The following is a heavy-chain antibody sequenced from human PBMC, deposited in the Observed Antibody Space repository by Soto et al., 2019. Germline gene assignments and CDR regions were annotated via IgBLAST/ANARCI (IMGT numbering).Heavy chain of an antibody. CDR1: GFTFSSYS. V-gene: IGHV3-21*02. Sequence: EVQLVESGGGLVKPGGSLRLACAASGFTFSSYSMNWVRQAPGKGLEWVSSISSTSSYIYYADPVKGRFTISRDNAKNSLYLQMNSLRAEDTAVYYCARGYGSGRYQFAYGMDVWGQGTTVTVSS. J-gene: IGHJ6*02. CDR3: ARGYGSGRYQFAYGMDV. D-gene: IGHD3-10*01. CDR2: ISSTSSYI.